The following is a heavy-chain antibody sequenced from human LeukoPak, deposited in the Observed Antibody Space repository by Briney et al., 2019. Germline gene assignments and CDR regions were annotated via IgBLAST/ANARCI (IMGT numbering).Heavy chain of an antibody. J-gene: IGHJ4*02. CDR2: IYPGDSDT. V-gene: IGHV5-51*01. Sequence: GESLKISCKGSGYSFTSYWIGWVRQMPGKGLEWMGIIYPGDSDTRYSPSFQGHVTISADKSFSTAYLQWSSLKASDTAMYYCARYELPYYGSGSRAFDYWGQGTLVTVSS. CDR3: ARYELPYYGSGSRAFDY. CDR1: GYSFTSYW. D-gene: IGHD3-10*01.